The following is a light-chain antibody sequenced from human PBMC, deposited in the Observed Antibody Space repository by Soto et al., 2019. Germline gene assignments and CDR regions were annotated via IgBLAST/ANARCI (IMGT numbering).Light chain of an antibody. Sequence: QSALTQPRSVSGSPGQSVTISCTGTSNDVGGYNFVSWYQQHPGKVPKLFIYDVSRRPSGVPDRFSGSKSGNTASLTISGLQAEDEADYYCSSYAGSYTLVFGGGTKLTVI. CDR1: SNDVGGYNF. J-gene: IGLJ2*01. CDR2: DVS. V-gene: IGLV2-11*01. CDR3: SSYAGSYTLV.